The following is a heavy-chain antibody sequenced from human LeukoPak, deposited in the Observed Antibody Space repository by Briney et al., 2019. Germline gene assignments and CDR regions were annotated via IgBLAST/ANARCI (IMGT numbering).Heavy chain of an antibody. CDR3: SSVSGYYPLRAAEEDY. D-gene: IGHD3-3*01. Sequence: GGSLRLSCAAAGFNVRGYVMRWVRQAPGKGLEWVSGIGESGGRTYYADPVKRRFNISRDNYEKTLHLQMNRLRAEDTGVYYCSSVSGYYPLRAAEEDYWGEGPLVTVPS. CDR1: GFNVRGYV. V-gene: IGHV3-23*01. CDR2: IGESGGRT. J-gene: IGHJ4*02.